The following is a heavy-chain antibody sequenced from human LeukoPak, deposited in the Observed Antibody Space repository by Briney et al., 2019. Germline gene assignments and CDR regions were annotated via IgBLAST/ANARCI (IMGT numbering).Heavy chain of an antibody. CDR3: ANGGSYYDFWSGYRYFDY. V-gene: IGHV4-34*01. J-gene: IGHJ4*02. Sequence: PSETLSLTCAVYGGSFSGYYWSWIRQPPGKGLEWIGEINHSGSTNYNPSLESRVTISVDTSKNQFSLKLSSVTAADTAVYYCANGGSYYDFWSGYRYFDYWGQGTLVTVSS. D-gene: IGHD3-3*01. CDR2: INHSGST. CDR1: GGSFSGYY.